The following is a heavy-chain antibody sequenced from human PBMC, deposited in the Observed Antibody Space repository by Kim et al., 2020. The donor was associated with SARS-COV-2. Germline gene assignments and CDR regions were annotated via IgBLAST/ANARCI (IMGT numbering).Heavy chain of an antibody. Sequence: GGSLRPSCAASGFTFSSYWMYWVRLVPGKGLVSVAIIKTDGSWTGYADSVKGRFTISRDNAKNMLYLQMNSLRAEDTAVYYCARASSGTSDIWGQGTSVTVSS. D-gene: IGHD2-15*01. V-gene: IGHV3-74*01. CDR2: IKTDGSWT. CDR3: ARASSGTSDI. CDR1: GFTFSSYW. J-gene: IGHJ3*02.